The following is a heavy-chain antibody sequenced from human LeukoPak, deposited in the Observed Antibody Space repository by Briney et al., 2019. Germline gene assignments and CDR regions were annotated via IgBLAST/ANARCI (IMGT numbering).Heavy chain of an antibody. V-gene: IGHV3-7*01. Sequence: GGSLRLSCVASGFTYSNYWMSWVRQAPGKGLEWVANIKQDGSQIYFVDSMKGRFTISRDNGKNSLYLQMNSLRAEDTAVYHCARIGYSSSSFDYWGQGTLVTVSS. J-gene: IGHJ4*02. CDR2: IKQDGSQI. D-gene: IGHD6-19*01. CDR3: ARIGYSSSSFDY. CDR1: GFTYSNYW.